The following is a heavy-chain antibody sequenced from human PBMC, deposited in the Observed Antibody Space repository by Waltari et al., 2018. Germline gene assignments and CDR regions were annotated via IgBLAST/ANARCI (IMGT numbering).Heavy chain of an antibody. CDR1: GFTFSSYA. CDR3: AKALILRFLEI. Sequence: EVQLLESGGGLVQPGGSLRLSCAASGFTFSSYALGWVRQAPGKGLEWVSAISGSGGSTYYADSVKGRFTISRDNSKNTLYLQMNSLRAEDTAVYYCAKALILRFLEIWGQGTMVTVSS. D-gene: IGHD3-3*01. V-gene: IGHV3-23*01. J-gene: IGHJ3*02. CDR2: ISGSGGST.